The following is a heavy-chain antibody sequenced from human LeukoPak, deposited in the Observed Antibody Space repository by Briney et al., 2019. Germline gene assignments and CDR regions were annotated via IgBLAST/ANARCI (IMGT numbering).Heavy chain of an antibody. CDR1: GFTFSSYS. J-gene: IGHJ4*02. CDR2: ISSSSSYT. D-gene: IGHD4-11*01. Sequence: GGSLRLSCAASGFTFSSYSMNWVRQAPGKGLEWVSSISSSSSYTYYADSVKGRFTISRDNAKNSLYLQMNSLRAEDTAVYYCARDLYGNHVAGYFDYWGQGTLVTVSS. CDR3: ARDLYGNHVAGYFDY. V-gene: IGHV3-21*01.